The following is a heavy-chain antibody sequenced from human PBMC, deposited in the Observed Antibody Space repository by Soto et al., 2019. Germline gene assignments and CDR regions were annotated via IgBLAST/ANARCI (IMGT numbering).Heavy chain of an antibody. V-gene: IGHV1-58*02. CDR1: GFTFTSSA. Sequence: ASVKVSCKASGFTFTSSAMQWVRQARGQRLEWIGWIVVGSGNTNYGQKFQERVTITRDMSTSTAYMELSSLRSEDTAVYYCAAEPRAFQIDAFDIWGQGTMVTVSS. CDR2: IVVGSGNT. J-gene: IGHJ3*02. D-gene: IGHD3-10*01. CDR3: AAEPRAFQIDAFDI.